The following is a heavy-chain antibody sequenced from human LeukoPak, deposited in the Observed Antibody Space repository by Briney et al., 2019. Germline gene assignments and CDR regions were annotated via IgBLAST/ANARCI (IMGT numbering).Heavy chain of an antibody. CDR1: GYTFTSYY. CDR2: INPSGGST. Sequence: ASVKVSCKASGYTFTSYYMHWVRQAPGQGLEWMGIINPSGGSTSYAQKFQGRVTMTRDMSTSTVYMELSSLRAEDTAVYYCAKEGAGYTNPYYFDYWGQGTLVTVSS. D-gene: IGHD3-16*02. J-gene: IGHJ4*02. V-gene: IGHV1-46*01. CDR3: AKEGAGYTNPYYFDY.